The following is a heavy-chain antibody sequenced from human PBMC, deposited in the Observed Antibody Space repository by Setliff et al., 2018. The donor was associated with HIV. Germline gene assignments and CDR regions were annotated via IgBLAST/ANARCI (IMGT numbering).Heavy chain of an antibody. J-gene: IGHJ6*03. V-gene: IGHV1-46*01. D-gene: IGHD3-16*02. CDR3: AREGYEYVWGSYRSYYMDV. CDR1: GYTFTSYY. CDR2: INPSGGST. Sequence: ASVKVSCKASGYTFTSYYMQWVRQAPGQGLEWMGIINPSGGSTNYAQKFQGRVTMTRDTSASTVYMELSSLRSEDTAVYYCAREGYEYVWGSYRSYYMDVWGKGTTVTVSS.